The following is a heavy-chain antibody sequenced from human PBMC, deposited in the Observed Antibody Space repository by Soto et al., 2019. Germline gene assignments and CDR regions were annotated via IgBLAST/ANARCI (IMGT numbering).Heavy chain of an antibody. CDR1: GFTFMSYG. V-gene: IGHV3-30*18. J-gene: IGHJ4*02. Sequence: GSLRLSCAASGFTFMSYGMDWGLQAPGKGLEWVAVISYDGSNKYYADSVKGRFTISRDNSKNTLYLQMNSLRAEDTAVYYCAKWYSSGWYYFDYWGQGTLVTVSS. CDR3: AKWYSSGWYYFDY. CDR2: ISYDGSNK. D-gene: IGHD6-19*01.